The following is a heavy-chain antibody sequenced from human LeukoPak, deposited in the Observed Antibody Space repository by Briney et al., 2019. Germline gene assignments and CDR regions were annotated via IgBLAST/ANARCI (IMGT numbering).Heavy chain of an antibody. J-gene: IGHJ4*02. CDR1: GFTFSSYA. D-gene: IGHD1-26*01. CDR3: ARDRRQWELRGDFDY. V-gene: IGHV3-30-3*01. CDR2: ISYDGSNK. Sequence: PGRSLRLSCAASGFTFSSYAMHWVRQAPGKGLEWVAVISYDGSNKYYADSVKGRFTISRDNSKNTLYLQMNSLRAEDTAVYYCARDRRQWELRGDFDYWGQGTLVTVSS.